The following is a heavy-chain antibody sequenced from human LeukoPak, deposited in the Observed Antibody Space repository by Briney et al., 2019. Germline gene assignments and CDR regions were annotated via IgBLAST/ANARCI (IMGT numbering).Heavy chain of an antibody. CDR2: IYYSGST. D-gene: IGHD3-10*01. CDR1: GGSISSGGYS. CDR3: ARAEINPYYYGSGGWYFDL. V-gene: IGHV4-30-4*07. J-gene: IGHJ2*01. Sequence: SETLSLTCAVSGGSISSGGYSWSWIRQPPGKGLEWIGRIYYSGSTYYNPSLKSRVSISMDTSKNQFSLKLSSVTAADTAVYYCARAEINPYYYGSGGWYFDLWGRGTLVPVSS.